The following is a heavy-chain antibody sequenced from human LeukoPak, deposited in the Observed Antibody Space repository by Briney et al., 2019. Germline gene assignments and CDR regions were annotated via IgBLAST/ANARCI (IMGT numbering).Heavy chain of an antibody. Sequence: SETLSLTCTVSGGSISSSSRYWGWIRQPPGKGLEWIGSMYYRGSTYHNPSLKSRVTIPVDTSKNQFSLKLSSVTAADTAVYYCARDWASYGGTDDYWGQGTLVTVSS. J-gene: IGHJ4*02. CDR1: GGSISSSSRY. CDR2: MYYRGST. V-gene: IGHV4-39*07. CDR3: ARDWASYGGTDDY. D-gene: IGHD4-23*01.